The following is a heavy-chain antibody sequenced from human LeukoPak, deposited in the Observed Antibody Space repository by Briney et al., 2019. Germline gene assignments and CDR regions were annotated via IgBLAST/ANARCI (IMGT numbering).Heavy chain of an antibody. CDR2: ISGSGGDT. Sequence: GGSLRLSCAASGFTFGSFAMSWVRQVPGKGLEWVSGISGSGGDTYYADSVKGRFTISRHNSKNTLYLQMNSLRAEDTAVYYCARDQGSGSYYYGMDVWGQGTTVTVSS. V-gene: IGHV3-23*01. CDR1: GFTFGSFA. D-gene: IGHD1-26*01. CDR3: ARDQGSGSYYYGMDV. J-gene: IGHJ6*02.